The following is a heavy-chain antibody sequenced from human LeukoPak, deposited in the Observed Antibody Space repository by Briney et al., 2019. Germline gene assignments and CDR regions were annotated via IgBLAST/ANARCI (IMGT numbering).Heavy chain of an antibody. D-gene: IGHD6-13*01. Sequence: GGSLRLSCAASGFTFSSYSMNWVRQAPGKGLEWVSYISSSSTIYYADSVKGRFTISRDNAKNSLYLQMNSLRAEDTAVYYCARDSEQQLVGNPFDYWGQGTLVTVSS. CDR2: ISSSSTI. CDR3: ARDSEQQLVGNPFDY. CDR1: GFTFSSYS. V-gene: IGHV3-48*01. J-gene: IGHJ4*02.